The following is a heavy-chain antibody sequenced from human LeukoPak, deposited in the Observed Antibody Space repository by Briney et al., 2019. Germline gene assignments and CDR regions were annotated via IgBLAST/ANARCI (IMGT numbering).Heavy chain of an antibody. D-gene: IGHD3-10*01. CDR2: IYYSGST. J-gene: IGHJ6*02. CDR1: GGSISSSSYY. V-gene: IGHV4-39*07. CDR3: ARDPDYYGSGSYYYYYYGMDV. Sequence: SETLSLTCTVSGGSISSSSYYWGWIRQPPGKGLEWIGSIYYSGSTYYNPSLKSRVTISVDTSKNQFSLKLSSVTAADTAVYYCARDPDYYGSGSYYYYYYGMDVWGQGTTVTVSS.